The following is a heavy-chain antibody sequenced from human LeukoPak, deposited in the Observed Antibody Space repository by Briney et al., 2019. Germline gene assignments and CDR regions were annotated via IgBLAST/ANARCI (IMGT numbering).Heavy chain of an antibody. CDR2: INPNSGGT. D-gene: IGHD1-26*01. Sequence: ASVKVSCKASGYTFTGYYMHWVRQAPGQGLEWMGWINPNSGGTNYAQKFQGRLSLTRDMSTSTDYMELSSLRSEDTAVYYCVTEVSGSFPTWGQGTLVTVSS. J-gene: IGHJ4*02. V-gene: IGHV1-2*02. CDR1: GYTFTGYY. CDR3: VTEVSGSFPT.